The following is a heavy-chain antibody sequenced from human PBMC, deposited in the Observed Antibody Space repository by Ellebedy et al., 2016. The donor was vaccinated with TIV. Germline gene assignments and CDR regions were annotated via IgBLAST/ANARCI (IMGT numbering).Heavy chain of an antibody. V-gene: IGHV1-3*01. Sequence: AASVKVSCKASGYTFTSYAMHWVRQAPGQRLEWMGWINAGNGNTKYSQKFQGRVTITRDTSASTAYMELSSLRSEDTAVYYCARGFDLHWFDPWGQGTLVTVSS. J-gene: IGHJ5*02. D-gene: IGHD3-9*01. CDR2: INAGNGNT. CDR1: GYTFTSYA. CDR3: ARGFDLHWFDP.